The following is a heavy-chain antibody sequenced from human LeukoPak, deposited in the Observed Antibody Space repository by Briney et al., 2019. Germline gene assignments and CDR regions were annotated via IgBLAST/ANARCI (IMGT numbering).Heavy chain of an antibody. CDR3: ARAGGRSWFDP. Sequence: ASVKVSCKASGYTFTGYYMHWVRQAPGQGLEWMGWINPNSGGINYAQKFQGRVTMTTDTSMSTAYMELSRLTSDDTAVYYCARAGGRSWFDPWGQGTLVTVSS. V-gene: IGHV1-2*02. CDR2: INPNSGGI. J-gene: IGHJ5*02. CDR1: GYTFTGYY.